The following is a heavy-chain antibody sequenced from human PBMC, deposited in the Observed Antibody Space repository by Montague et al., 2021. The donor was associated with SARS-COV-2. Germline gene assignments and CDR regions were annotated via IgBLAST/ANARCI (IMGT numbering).Heavy chain of an antibody. V-gene: IGHV3-13*01. CDR2: IGTAGDT. J-gene: IGHJ2*01. CDR3: ARDPGTVTSSWYFDL. Sequence: SLRLSCAASGFTFSSYDMHWVRQATGKGLEWVSAIGTAGDTYYPGSVKXRFTISRENVKNSLYLQMNSLRAGDTAVYYCARDPGTVTSSWYFDLWGRGALVTVSS. CDR1: GFTFSSYD. D-gene: IGHD4-17*01.